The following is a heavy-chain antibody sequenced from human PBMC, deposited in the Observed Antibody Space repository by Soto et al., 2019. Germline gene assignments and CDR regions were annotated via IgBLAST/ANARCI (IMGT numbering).Heavy chain of an antibody. CDR3: ARDHHRYSGYDYVDY. D-gene: IGHD5-12*01. CDR2: IKEDGSEK. CDR1: GFTFSDYY. J-gene: IGHJ4*02. V-gene: IGHV3-7*05. Sequence: PGGSLRLSCAASGFTFSDYYMSWIRQAPGKGLEWVANIKEDGSEKYYVDSVKGRFTISRDNAKNSLYLQMNSLRAEDTALYYCARDHHRYSGYDYVDYWGQGTLVTVSS.